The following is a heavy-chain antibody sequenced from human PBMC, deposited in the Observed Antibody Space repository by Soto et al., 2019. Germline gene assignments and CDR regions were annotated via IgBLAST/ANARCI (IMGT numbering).Heavy chain of an antibody. CDR3: GRDDYGIFPY. CDR1: GYSISAYY. CDR2: IDPKNGGT. V-gene: IGHV1-2*02. D-gene: IGHD3-10*01. Sequence: VAVKVSCKASGYSISAYYIHWVRQAPGQGLEWMGWIDPKNGGTVSAQKFQGRLTMTRDTSISTVYMDLSGLTSDDTALYYCGRDDYGIFPYWGQGSLGSVSS. J-gene: IGHJ4*02.